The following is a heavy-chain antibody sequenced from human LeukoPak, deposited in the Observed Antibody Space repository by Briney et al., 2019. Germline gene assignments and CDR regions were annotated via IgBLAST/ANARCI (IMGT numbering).Heavy chain of an antibody. CDR1: GYTFTSYG. V-gene: IGHV1-18*01. Sequence: ASVKVSCKASGYTFTSYGISWVRPAPGQGLEWMGWISAYNGNTNYAQKLQGRVTMTTDTSTSTAYMELRSLRSDDTAVYYCARDAGYCSGGSCNLIGVDYYYYGMDVWGQGTTVTVSS. CDR3: ARDAGYCSGGSCNLIGVDYYYYGMDV. D-gene: IGHD2-15*01. J-gene: IGHJ6*02. CDR2: ISAYNGNT.